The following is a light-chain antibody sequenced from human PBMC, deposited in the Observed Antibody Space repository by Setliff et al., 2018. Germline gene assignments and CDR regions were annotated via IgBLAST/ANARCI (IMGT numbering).Light chain of an antibody. CDR1: SSDVGSYGL. J-gene: IGLJ1*01. CDR3: NAYTSGSTDV. Sequence: QSVLTQPASVSGSPGQSITISCSGTSSDVGSYGLVSWYQQHPGKAPKLIIYAVSDRPSGVSNRFSGSKSGNTASLTISGLQTEDEADYYCNAYTSGSTDVFGTGTKVTVL. CDR2: AVS. V-gene: IGLV2-14*03.